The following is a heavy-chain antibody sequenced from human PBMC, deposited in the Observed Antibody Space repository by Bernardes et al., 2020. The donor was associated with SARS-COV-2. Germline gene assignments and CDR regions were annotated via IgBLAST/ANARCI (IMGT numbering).Heavy chain of an antibody. CDR2: IYYSGST. CDR1: GGSIRYYY. J-gene: IGHJ6*02. CDR3: ARHGRDCTNGVCQTYYYYARVV. D-gene: IGHD2-8*01. Sequence: SETLSLTCSVSGGSIRYYYWSWIRQPPGKGLEWIGYIYYSGSTGYNPSLKSRVTISRDSSKNQFSLKLRSVTAFDTAVYYCARHGRDCTNGVCQTYYYYARVVRGQGTTVTVSS. V-gene: IGHV4-59*08.